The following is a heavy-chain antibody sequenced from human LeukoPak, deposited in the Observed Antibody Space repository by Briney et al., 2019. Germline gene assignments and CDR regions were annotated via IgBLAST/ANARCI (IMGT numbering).Heavy chain of an antibody. J-gene: IGHJ6*02. CDR1: GFTFSSYW. D-gene: IGHD3-10*01. V-gene: IGHV3-7*01. CDR2: IKQDGSEK. CDR3: ARGTSGSYYIGGIYYYYYGMDV. Sequence: GGSLRLSCAASGFTFSSYWMSWVRQAPGKGLEWVANIKQDGSEKYYVDSVKGRFTISRDNAKNSLYLQMNSLRAEDTAVYYCARGTSGSYYIGGIYYYYYGMDVWGQGTLVTVSS.